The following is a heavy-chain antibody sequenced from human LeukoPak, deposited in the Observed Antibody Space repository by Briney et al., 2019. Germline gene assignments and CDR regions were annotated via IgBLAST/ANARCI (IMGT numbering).Heavy chain of an antibody. J-gene: IGHJ4*02. Sequence: SETLSLTCTVSGGSISSHYWSWIRQPPGKGREWGGYIYYSGSTNYNPSLKSRVTISVDTSKNQFSLKLSSVTAADTAVYYCAHTRTYYYDSSGYYLDYWGQGTLVTVSS. V-gene: IGHV4-59*11. D-gene: IGHD3-22*01. CDR3: AHTRTYYYDSSGYYLDY. CDR1: GGSISSHY. CDR2: IYYSGST.